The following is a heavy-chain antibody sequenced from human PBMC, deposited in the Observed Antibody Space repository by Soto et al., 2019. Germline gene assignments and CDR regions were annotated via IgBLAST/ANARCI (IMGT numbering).Heavy chain of an antibody. CDR2: IYYSGST. CDR1: GGSISSGDYY. Sequence: PSETLSLTCTVSGGSISSGDYYWSWIRQPPGKGLEWIGYIYYSGSTYYNPSLKSRVTISVDTSKNQFSLKLSSVTAADTAVYYCARAAGRDFWSGYSHFDYWGQRTPVTVSS. J-gene: IGHJ4*02. D-gene: IGHD3-3*01. V-gene: IGHV4-30-4*01. CDR3: ARAAGRDFWSGYSHFDY.